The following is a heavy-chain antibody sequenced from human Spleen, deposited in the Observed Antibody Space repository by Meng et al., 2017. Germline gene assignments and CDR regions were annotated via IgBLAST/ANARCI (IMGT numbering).Heavy chain of an antibody. D-gene: IGHD5-18*01. CDR1: GFTVSHNY. J-gene: IGHJ4*01. CDR3: AKVLSGYSYARFDY. V-gene: IGHV3-23*01. CDR2: ISGSGGST. Sequence: ETLSLTCAASGFTVSHNYMSWVRQAPGKGLEWVSAISGSGGSTYYADSVKGRFTLSRDNSKNTLFLQMNSLRADDTAVYYCAKVLSGYSYARFDYWGHGTLVTVSS.